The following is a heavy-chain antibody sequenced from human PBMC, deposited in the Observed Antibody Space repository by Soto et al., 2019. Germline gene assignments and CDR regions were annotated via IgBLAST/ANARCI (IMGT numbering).Heavy chain of an antibody. V-gene: IGHV5-51*01. D-gene: IGHD5-18*01. CDR3: VRQRGNSAMLMIES. Sequence: GASLKISCEPSGYTFSVYWIYWLRQMQAKGLEWMGNIYPDDSDTSHNPSFGARVTVSAVKSVNPAYLQWSRLKASDTALYYCVRQRGNSAMLMIESGDQGTPVTV. CDR1: GYTFSVYW. CDR2: IYPDDSDT. J-gene: IGHJ4*02.